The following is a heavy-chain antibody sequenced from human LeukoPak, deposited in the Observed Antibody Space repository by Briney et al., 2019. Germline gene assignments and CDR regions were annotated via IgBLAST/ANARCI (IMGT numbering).Heavy chain of an antibody. Sequence: PGGSLRLSCAASGFTLSNSWMSWVRQAPGKGLEWVANIKQDGSEKYYVDSVKGRFSISRDNAKNSLYLQMNNLRAEDTAVYYCARMVRLDYWGQGTLVTVSS. CDR1: GFTLSNSW. D-gene: IGHD3-10*01. CDR2: IKQDGSEK. CDR3: ARMVRLDY. J-gene: IGHJ4*02. V-gene: IGHV3-7*02.